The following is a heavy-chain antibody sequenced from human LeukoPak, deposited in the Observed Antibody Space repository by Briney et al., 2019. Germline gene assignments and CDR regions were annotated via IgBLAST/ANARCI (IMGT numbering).Heavy chain of an antibody. V-gene: IGHV1-69*13. CDR3: AREGTRLTIFGVVITPRFDY. J-gene: IGHJ4*02. CDR1: GGTFSSCA. Sequence: AAVSLSFTASGGTFSSCAISWVRHAPGQGLWLMGVIIPIFGTANYAQKFQGRVTITADESTSTAYMELSSLRSEDTAVYYCAREGTRLTIFGVVITPRFDYWGQGTLVTVSS. CDR2: IIPIFGTA. D-gene: IGHD3-3*01.